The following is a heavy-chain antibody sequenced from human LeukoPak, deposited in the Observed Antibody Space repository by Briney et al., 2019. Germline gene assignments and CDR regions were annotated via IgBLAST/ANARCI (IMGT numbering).Heavy chain of an antibody. V-gene: IGHV1-2*02. Sequence: ASVKVSCKASGYTFTGYYMHWVRQAPGQGLEWMGWINPDSGGTNYAQRLQGRVTMTTDTSTSTAYMELRSLRSDDTAVYYFARDQGKDVFVAGSYYTLNWSDPGGKEPRAPVSS. CDR2: INPDSGGT. D-gene: IGHD3-10*01. CDR1: GYTFTGYY. J-gene: IGHJ5*02. CDR3: ARDQGKDVFVAGSYYTLNWSDP.